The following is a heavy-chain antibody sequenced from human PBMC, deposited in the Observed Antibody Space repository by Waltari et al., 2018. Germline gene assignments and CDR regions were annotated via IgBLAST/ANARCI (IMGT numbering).Heavy chain of an antibody. CDR1: EFTFNSYW. V-gene: IGHV3-7*01. J-gene: IGHJ4*02. D-gene: IGHD6-19*01. Sequence: EVQLVESGGGLVQPGGSLRLSCAASEFTFNSYWMTWVRQAPGKVLEWVANIKQDGSEKYVVDSVKGRFTISRDNDKNSLYLQMNSLRAEDTAVYYCARTVSVAGSADYWGQGTLVTVSS. CDR2: IKQDGSEK. CDR3: ARTVSVAGSADY.